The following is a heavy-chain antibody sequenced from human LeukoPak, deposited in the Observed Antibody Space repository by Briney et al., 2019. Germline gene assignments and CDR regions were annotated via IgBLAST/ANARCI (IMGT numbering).Heavy chain of an antibody. V-gene: IGHV3-23*01. CDR3: AKRMIVVVITGGIDY. D-gene: IGHD3-22*01. CDR2: ISGSGGST. J-gene: IGHJ4*02. CDR1: GFTFSSYA. Sequence: GGSLRLSCAASGFTFSSYAMSWVRQAPGKGLEWVSAISGSGGSTYYADSVKGRFTISRDNSKNTLYLQMNSLRAEDTAVYYCAKRMIVVVITGGIDYWGQGTLVNVSS.